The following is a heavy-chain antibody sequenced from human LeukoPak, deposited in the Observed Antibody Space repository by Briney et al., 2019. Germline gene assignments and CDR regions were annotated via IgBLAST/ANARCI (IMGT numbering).Heavy chain of an antibody. CDR1: GFTFSNYR. CDR2: ISTSSSYI. J-gene: IGHJ4*02. CDR3: ARSVAVGSYGPVGY. V-gene: IGHV3-21*01. Sequence: KSGGSLRLSCAASGFTFSNYRMSWVRQAPGKGLEWVSSISTSSSYIYYADSVKGRFTISRDNAKNSLYLQMNSLRAEDTAVYYCARSVAVGSYGPVGYWGQGTLVTVSS. D-gene: IGHD5-18*01.